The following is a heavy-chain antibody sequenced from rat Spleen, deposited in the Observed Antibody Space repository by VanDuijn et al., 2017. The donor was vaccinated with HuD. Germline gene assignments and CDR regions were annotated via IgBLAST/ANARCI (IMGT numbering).Heavy chain of an antibody. CDR3: VRQGYLRDWYFDF. D-gene: IGHD2-5*01. V-gene: IGHV5-25*01. CDR2: ISTGGGDT. Sequence: EVQLVESDGGLVQPGRSLKLSCAASGFAFSDHYVAWVRQAPTTGLEWVATISTGGGDTYYRDSVKGRFTISRNNAKNTLNLEMDSLRSEDMATYYCVRQGYLRDWYFDFWGPGTMVTVSS. J-gene: IGHJ1*01. CDR1: GFAFSDHY.